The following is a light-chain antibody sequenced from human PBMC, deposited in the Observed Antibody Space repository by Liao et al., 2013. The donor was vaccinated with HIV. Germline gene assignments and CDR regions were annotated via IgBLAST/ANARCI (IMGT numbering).Light chain of an antibody. Sequence: SYELTQPPSVSVAPGKTARITCGGNNIGSKSVHWYQQKPGQAPVLVIYQDSKRPSGIPERFSGSNSGNTATLTISGTQAMDEADYYCQVWDSSSDHWVFGGGTKLTVL. J-gene: IGLJ3*02. CDR2: QDS. V-gene: IGLV3-21*04. CDR1: NIGSKS. CDR3: QVWDSSSDHWV.